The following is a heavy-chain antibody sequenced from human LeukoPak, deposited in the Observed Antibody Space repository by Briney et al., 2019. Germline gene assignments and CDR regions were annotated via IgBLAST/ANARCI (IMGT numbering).Heavy chain of an antibody. Sequence: SETLSLTCAVYGGSFSGYYWSWIRQPPGKGLEWIGEINHSGSTNYNPSLESRVTISVDTSKNQFSLKLSSVTAADTAVYYCARRSTGSDYYMDVWGKGTTVTVSS. V-gene: IGHV4-34*01. CDR1: GGSFSGYY. J-gene: IGHJ6*03. CDR2: INHSGST. CDR3: ARRSTGSDYYMDV. D-gene: IGHD3-10*01.